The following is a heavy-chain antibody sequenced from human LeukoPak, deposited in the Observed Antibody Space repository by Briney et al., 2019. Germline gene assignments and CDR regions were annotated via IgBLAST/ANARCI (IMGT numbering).Heavy chain of an antibody. D-gene: IGHD5-12*01. V-gene: IGHV1-69*04. Sequence: SVKVSCKASGGTFSSYAISWVRQAPGQGLEWMGRIIPILGIANYAQKFQGRVTITADKSTSTAYMELSSLRSEDTAVYYCASSGYDTKTPDAFDIRGQGTMVTVSS. CDR1: GGTFSSYA. CDR3: ASSGYDTKTPDAFDI. J-gene: IGHJ3*02. CDR2: IIPILGIA.